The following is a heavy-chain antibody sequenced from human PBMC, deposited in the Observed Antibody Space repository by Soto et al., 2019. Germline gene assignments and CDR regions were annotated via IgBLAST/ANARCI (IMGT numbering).Heavy chain of an antibody. D-gene: IGHD2-2*01. CDR1: GFTFSSYS. CDR2: ISSSSSSTI. Sequence: PGGSLRLSCAASGFTFSSYSMNWVRQAPGKGLEWVSYISSSSSSTIYYADSVKGRFTISRDNAKNSLYLQMNSLRAEDTAVYYCARDGPDIVVVPAARGWFDPWGQGSLVTVSS. V-gene: IGHV3-48*01. J-gene: IGHJ5*02. CDR3: ARDGPDIVVVPAARGWFDP.